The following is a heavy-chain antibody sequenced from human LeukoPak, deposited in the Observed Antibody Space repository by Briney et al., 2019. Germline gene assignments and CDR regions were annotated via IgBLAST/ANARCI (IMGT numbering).Heavy chain of an antibody. CDR2: ISSSSSYV. CDR1: GFTFSSYS. Sequence: PGGSLRLSCATSGFTFSSYSMNWVRQDPGKGLEWVSSISSSSSYVYYADSVKGRFTISRDNAKNSLYLQMNSLRAEDTAVYYCARGRPSMMVVVSLAFDIWGQGTMVTVSS. D-gene: IGHD3-22*01. J-gene: IGHJ3*02. V-gene: IGHV3-21*01. CDR3: ARGRPSMMVVVSLAFDI.